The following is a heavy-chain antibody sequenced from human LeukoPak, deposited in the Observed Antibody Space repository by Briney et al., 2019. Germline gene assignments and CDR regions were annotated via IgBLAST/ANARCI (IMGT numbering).Heavy chain of an antibody. D-gene: IGHD5-18*01. CDR2: ISSSSSYI. CDR3: ARDRGYSYASYYFDY. Sequence: GGSLRLSCAASGFTFSSYSMNWVRQAPGKGLEWVSSISSSSSYIYYADSVKGRFTISRDNAKNSLYLQMNSLRAEDTAVYYCARDRGYSYASYYFDYWGQGTLVTVSS. CDR1: GFTFSSYS. V-gene: IGHV3-21*01. J-gene: IGHJ4*02.